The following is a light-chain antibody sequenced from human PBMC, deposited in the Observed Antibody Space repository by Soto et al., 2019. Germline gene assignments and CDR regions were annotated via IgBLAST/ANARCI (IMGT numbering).Light chain of an antibody. V-gene: IGKV1-27*01. J-gene: IGKJ1*01. CDR3: QKYNSAPWT. CDR2: GAS. CDR1: QGIRNY. Sequence: DIQMTQSPSSLSASVGDRVTIICRASQGIRNYLAWYQQKPGQVPKLLIYGASTLQSGVISRFSGSGSGTEFTLTISSLQPEDVATYYCQKYNSAPWTFGQGTKVEIK.